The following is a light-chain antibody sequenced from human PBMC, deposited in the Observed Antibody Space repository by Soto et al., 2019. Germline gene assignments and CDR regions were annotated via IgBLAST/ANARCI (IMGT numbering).Light chain of an antibody. J-gene: IGKJ4*01. V-gene: IGKV1-5*01. CDR3: QQHRSYPVT. CDR2: DAS. CDR1: QGIAIW. Sequence: IRLTQSPSTLSASVVDRVTITCRASQGIAIWLSWYQQKPGKAPNLIIYDASNLKSGVPSRFSGSGSGTDFTLTISSLQPEDFASYYCQQHRSYPVTFGGGTKVDIK.